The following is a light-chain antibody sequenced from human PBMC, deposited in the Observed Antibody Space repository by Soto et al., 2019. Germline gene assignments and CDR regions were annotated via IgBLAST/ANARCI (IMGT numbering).Light chain of an antibody. CDR3: HHYDSYPVT. CDR2: RAS. CDR1: QSIAEW. V-gene: IGKV1-5*03. J-gene: IGKJ2*01. Sequence: DIQMTQSPVTLSASVGDRVAITCRASQSIAEWLAWYQHKPGKAPKLLIYRASHLASGVPSRFSGSGSGTEFTFTITSLQPDDFATYYCHHYDSYPVTFGQGTNLEI.